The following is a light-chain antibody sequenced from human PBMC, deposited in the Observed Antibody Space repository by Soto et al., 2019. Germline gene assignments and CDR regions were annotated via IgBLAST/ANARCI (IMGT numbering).Light chain of an antibody. Sequence: DIQMTQSPCSLSASVGDRVTITCQASQDISNYLNWYQQKPGKAPKLLIYDASNLETGVPSRFSGSGSGTAFTFTISSLQPEDIATYYCQQYDNLPLAFGPGTKVDIK. CDR1: QDISNY. CDR2: DAS. V-gene: IGKV1-33*01. CDR3: QQYDNLPLA. J-gene: IGKJ3*01.